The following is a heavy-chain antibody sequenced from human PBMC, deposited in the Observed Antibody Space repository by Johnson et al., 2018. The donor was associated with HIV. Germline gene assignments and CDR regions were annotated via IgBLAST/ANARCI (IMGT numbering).Heavy chain of an antibody. Sequence: QVQLVESGGGVVQPGGSLRLSCAASRFTFSTYAMHWVRQAPGKGLEWVAVIWYDGTNKYYADSVKGRFSISRDNSKNSLYLQMNSLRTEDTALYYCAKGGVAAAKGAFDIWGQGTMVTVSS. V-gene: IGHV3-33*03. D-gene: IGHD6-25*01. CDR3: AKGGVAAAKGAFDI. CDR1: RFTFSTYA. CDR2: IWYDGTNK. J-gene: IGHJ3*02.